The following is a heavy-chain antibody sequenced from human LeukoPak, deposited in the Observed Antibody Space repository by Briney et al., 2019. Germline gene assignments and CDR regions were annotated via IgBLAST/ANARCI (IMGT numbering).Heavy chain of an antibody. CDR1: GYTFTGYY. CDR2: INPNSGGT. V-gene: IGHV1-2*02. J-gene: IGHJ4*02. D-gene: IGHD1-14*01. CDR3: ARHLYPHTEFDF. Sequence: ASVKVSCKASGYTFTGYYMHWVRQAPGQGPEWMGWINPNSGGTNYAQKLQGRVTMTRDTSISTAYMELSSLRSDDTAVYYCARHLYPHTEFDFWGQGTLVTVSS.